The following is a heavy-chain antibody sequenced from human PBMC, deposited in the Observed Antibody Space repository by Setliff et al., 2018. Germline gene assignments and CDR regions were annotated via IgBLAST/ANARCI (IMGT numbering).Heavy chain of an antibody. CDR3: ARLALTGYDSSGYYYALEYYYYMDV. CDR2: IRHDGTNE. Sequence: PGGSLRLSCAASGFTSNMYGVHWVRQAPGKGLEWVAYIRHDGTNENYADSVKGRFTISRDNANQSLYLQMNSLRAEDTAVYYCARLALTGYDSSGYYYALEYYYYMDVWGKGTTVTVSS. CDR1: GFTSNMYG. V-gene: IGHV3-30*02. D-gene: IGHD3-22*01. J-gene: IGHJ6*03.